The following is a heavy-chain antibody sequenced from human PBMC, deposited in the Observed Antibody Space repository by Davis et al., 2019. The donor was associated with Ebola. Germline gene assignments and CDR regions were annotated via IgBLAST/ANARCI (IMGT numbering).Heavy chain of an antibody. V-gene: IGHV2-26*01. CDR3: ARIDEGYYYDSSGYFDY. D-gene: IGHD3-22*01. J-gene: IGHJ4*02. Sequence: SGPTLVKPTETLTLTCTVSGFSLSNARMGVSWIRQPPGKALEWLAHIFSNDEKSYSTSLKSRLTISKDTSKSQVVLTMTNMDPVDTATYYCARIDEGYYYDSSGYFDYWGQGTLVTVSS. CDR2: IFSNDEK. CDR1: GFSLSNARMG.